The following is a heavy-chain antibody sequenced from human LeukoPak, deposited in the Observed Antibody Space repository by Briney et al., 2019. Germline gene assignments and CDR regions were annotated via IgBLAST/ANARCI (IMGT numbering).Heavy chain of an antibody. Sequence: SGTLSLTCAVSVGSINSGNWWSWVRQSPGKGLEWIGEIYHNGTPNYNPSLKSRVTISADTFKNHFSLKMTSVTAADTAVYYCATAPILRGEGGEHYKYGMDVWGQGTAVIVSS. CDR2: IYHNGTP. V-gene: IGHV4-4*02. CDR1: VGSINSGNW. D-gene: IGHD2-2*02. J-gene: IGHJ6*02. CDR3: ATAPILRGEGGEHYKYGMDV.